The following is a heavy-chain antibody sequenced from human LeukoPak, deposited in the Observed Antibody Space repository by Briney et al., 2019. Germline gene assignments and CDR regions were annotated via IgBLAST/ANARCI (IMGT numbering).Heavy chain of an antibody. Sequence: KPSETLSLTRAVYGGSFSGYYWSWIRQPPGKGLEWIGEINHSGSTNYNPSLKSRVTISVDTSKNQFSLKLSSVTAADTAVYYCAGQYSGSYYSYFDYWGQGTLVTVSS. V-gene: IGHV4-34*01. CDR2: INHSGST. CDR1: GGSFSGYY. D-gene: IGHD1-26*01. CDR3: AGQYSGSYYSYFDY. J-gene: IGHJ4*02.